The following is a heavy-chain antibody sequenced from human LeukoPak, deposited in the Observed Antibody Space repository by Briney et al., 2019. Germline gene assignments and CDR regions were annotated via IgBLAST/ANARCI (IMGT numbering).Heavy chain of an antibody. Sequence: SETLSLTCTVSGGSISSFYWNWIRQPPGKGLEWVGQIYHSGSTDYNPSLKSRVTISIDTSKKQFSLKVNSVTAADSAVYYCARNSGSYSYYFDYWGQGTLVTVSS. CDR1: GGSISSFY. J-gene: IGHJ4*02. CDR2: IYHSGST. D-gene: IGHD1-26*01. CDR3: ARNSGSYSYYFDY. V-gene: IGHV4-59*01.